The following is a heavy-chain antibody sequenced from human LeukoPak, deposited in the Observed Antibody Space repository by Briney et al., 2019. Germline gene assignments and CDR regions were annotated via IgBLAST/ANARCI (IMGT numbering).Heavy chain of an antibody. CDR1: GFTFSSYA. Sequence: GGSLRLSCAASGFTFSSYAMHWVRQAPGKGLEWVAVISYDGSNKYYADSVKGRFTISRDNSKNTLYLQMNSLKSEDTAVYYCAELGITMIGGVWGKGTTVTISS. CDR3: AELGITMIGGV. CDR2: ISYDGSNK. D-gene: IGHD3-10*02. V-gene: IGHV3-30*04. J-gene: IGHJ6*04.